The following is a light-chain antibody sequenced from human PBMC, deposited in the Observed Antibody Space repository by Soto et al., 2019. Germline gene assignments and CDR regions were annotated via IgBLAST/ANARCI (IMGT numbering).Light chain of an antibody. J-gene: IGKJ1*01. V-gene: IGKV2-28*01. CDR1: QSLLHSNGYNY. CDR2: LGS. Sequence: DIVMTQSPLSLPVIPGEPASISCRSSQSLLHSNGYNYLDWYLQKPGQSPQLLIYLGSNRASGVPDRFSGSGSGTDFTLKINRVEAGDVGVYYCMQALQTPPTFGQGTKVEIK. CDR3: MQALQTPPT.